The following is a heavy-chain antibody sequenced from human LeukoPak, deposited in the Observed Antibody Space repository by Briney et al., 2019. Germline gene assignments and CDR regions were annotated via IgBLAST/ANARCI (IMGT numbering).Heavy chain of an antibody. CDR3: AKDSYSSSWTRFDY. CDR1: GFTVSSNH. Sequence: PGGSLRLSCAASGFTVSSNHMGWVRQAPGKGLEWVSLISGDGGSTYYADSVKGRFTISRDNSKNSLYLQMNSLRSEDTALYYCAKDSYSSSWTRFDYWGQGTLVTVSS. CDR2: ISGDGGST. J-gene: IGHJ4*02. V-gene: IGHV3-43*02. D-gene: IGHD6-13*01.